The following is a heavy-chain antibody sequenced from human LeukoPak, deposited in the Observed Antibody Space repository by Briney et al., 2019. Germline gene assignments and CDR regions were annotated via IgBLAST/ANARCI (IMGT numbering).Heavy chain of an antibody. CDR3: ARGDGYDLDY. CDR2: IYYTGST. V-gene: IGHV4-59*01. CDR1: SGSIPVCY. Sequence: PSETLSLTCTLPSGSIPVCYWTWIRQPPGKGLEWIGYIYYTGSTNYNPSLKSRVTMSVDTSKNQFSLKLSSVTAADTAVYYCARGDGYDLDYWGQGTLVTVSS. D-gene: IGHD5-24*01. J-gene: IGHJ4*02.